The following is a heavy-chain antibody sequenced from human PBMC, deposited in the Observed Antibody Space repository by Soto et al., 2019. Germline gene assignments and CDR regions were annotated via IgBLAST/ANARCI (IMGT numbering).Heavy chain of an antibody. CDR3: ARDGVCAVPTSLEYTIDF. V-gene: IGHV3-21*01. D-gene: IGHD6-6*01. CDR1: GFTFSSYS. J-gene: IGHJ3*01. CDR2: ISSSSSYI. Sequence: GGSLRLSCAASGFTFSSYSMNWVRQAPGKGLEWVSSISSSSSYIYYADSVKGRFTISRDNAKNSLYLQMNSLRAEDTAVYYCARDGVCAVPTSLEYTIDFWGRGTMVTVSS.